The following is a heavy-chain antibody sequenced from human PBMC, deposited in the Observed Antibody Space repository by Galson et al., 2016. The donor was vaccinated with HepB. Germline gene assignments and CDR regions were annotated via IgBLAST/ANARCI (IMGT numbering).Heavy chain of an antibody. CDR2: VVVDSGIT. CDR3: AADRGDSCYGPYYFYYGMDV. V-gene: IGHV1-58*02. J-gene: IGHJ6*02. CDR1: GFNFNNSA. D-gene: IGHD5-12*01. Sequence: SVKVSCKASGFNFNNSAMQWVRQARGQRLEWIGWVVVDSGITNYAQKFQERVTIIRDMSTSTAHMELSSLRSEDTAVYYCAADRGDSCYGPYYFYYGMDVWGQGTTVTVSS.